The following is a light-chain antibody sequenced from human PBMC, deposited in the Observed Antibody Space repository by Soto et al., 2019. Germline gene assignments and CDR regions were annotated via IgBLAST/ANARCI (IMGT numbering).Light chain of an antibody. J-gene: IGKJ1*01. Sequence: DIHMSQYPSSVSASVGDSVSITFRASQGVSDWVAWYQQKPGEAPNLLIYGSSSLLSGVPSRFSGTRSGTDFTLTISCLQPEDFATYYCQEANSYPWTFGHVTKV. V-gene: IGKV1-12*01. CDR3: QEANSYPWT. CDR1: QGVSDW. CDR2: GSS.